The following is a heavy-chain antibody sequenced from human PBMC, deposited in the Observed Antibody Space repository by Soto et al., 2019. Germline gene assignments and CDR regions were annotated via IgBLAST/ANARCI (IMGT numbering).Heavy chain of an antibody. CDR2: IIPIFGTA. V-gene: IGHV1-69*01. Sequence: QVQLVQSGAEVKKPGSSVKVSCKASGGTFSSYAISWVRQAPGQGLEWMGGIIPIFGTANYAQKFQGRVTITADESTSTAYMELRSLTPPDTVVHYCASTSRGRHYHDYDGTDGWGKGNTVTVSS. CDR1: GGTFSSYA. CDR3: ASTSRGRHYHDYDGTDG. D-gene: IGHD1-26*01. J-gene: IGHJ6*04.